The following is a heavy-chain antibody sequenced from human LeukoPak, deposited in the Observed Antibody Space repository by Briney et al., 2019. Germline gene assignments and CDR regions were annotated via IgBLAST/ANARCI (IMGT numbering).Heavy chain of an antibody. D-gene: IGHD6-13*01. CDR3: AKEGGIAAAGALDY. CDR2: ISGSGGST. J-gene: IGHJ4*02. CDR1: GFTFSDYY. V-gene: IGHV3-23*01. Sequence: GGSLRLSCAASGFTFSDYYMSWVRQAPGKGLEWVSAISGSGGSTYYADSVKGRFTISRDNSKNTLYLQMNSLRAEDTAVYYCAKEGGIAAAGALDYWGQGTLVTVSS.